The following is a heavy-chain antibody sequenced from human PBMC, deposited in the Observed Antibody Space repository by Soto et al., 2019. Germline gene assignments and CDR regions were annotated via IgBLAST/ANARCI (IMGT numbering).Heavy chain of an antibody. V-gene: IGHV3-30*18. J-gene: IGHJ6*03. Sequence: GGSLRLSCAASGFTFSSYGMHWVRQAPGKGLEWVAVISYDGSNKYYADSVKGRFTISRDNSKNTLYLQMNSLRAEDTAVYYCAKSGYTYYYYYMDVWGKGTTVTVSS. D-gene: IGHD1-1*01. CDR3: AKSGYTYYYYYMDV. CDR1: GFTFSSYG. CDR2: ISYDGSNK.